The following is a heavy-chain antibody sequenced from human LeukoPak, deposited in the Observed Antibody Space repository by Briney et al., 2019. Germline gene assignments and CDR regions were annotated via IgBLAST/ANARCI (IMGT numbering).Heavy chain of an antibody. V-gene: IGHV3-53*01. Sequence: GGSLRLSCAASGFTVSSNYMSWVRQARGKELEWVSVIYSGGSTYYADSVKGGFTISRDNSKNTLYLQMNSLRAEDTAVYYCARVGSGSYDYWGQGTLVTVSS. CDR3: ARVGSGSYDY. CDR2: IYSGGST. J-gene: IGHJ4*02. CDR1: GFTVSSNY. D-gene: IGHD1-26*01.